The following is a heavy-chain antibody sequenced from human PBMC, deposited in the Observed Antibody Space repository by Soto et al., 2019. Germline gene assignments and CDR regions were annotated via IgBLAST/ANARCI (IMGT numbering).Heavy chain of an antibody. CDR3: ALNYYGLDV. Sequence: VQLVESGGGLAQPGGSLSLSCAASGFRLRDFYMDWVRQAPGKGLEWVGRTRNEASSYTTDYAASVKGRFTISRHDSQNYLFLQMNSLQSDDTAVYYCALNYYGLDVLGQGTTVTVSS. V-gene: IGHV3-72*01. CDR2: TRNEASSYTT. CDR1: GFRLRDFY. J-gene: IGHJ6*02.